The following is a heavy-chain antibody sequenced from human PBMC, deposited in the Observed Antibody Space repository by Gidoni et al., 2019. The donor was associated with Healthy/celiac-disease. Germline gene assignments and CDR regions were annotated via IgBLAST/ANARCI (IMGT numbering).Heavy chain of an antibody. V-gene: IGHV3-23*04. J-gene: IGHJ3*02. CDR1: GFTFSSYA. Sequence: EVQLVESGGGLVQPGGSLRLSCAASGFTFSSYAMSWVRQAPGKGLEWVSAISGSGGSTYYADSVKGRFTISRDNSKNTLYLQMNSLRAEDTAVYYCAKFSSYDSSGYYYPNDAFDIWGQGTMVTVSS. CDR3: AKFSSYDSSGYYYPNDAFDI. CDR2: ISGSGGST. D-gene: IGHD3-22*01.